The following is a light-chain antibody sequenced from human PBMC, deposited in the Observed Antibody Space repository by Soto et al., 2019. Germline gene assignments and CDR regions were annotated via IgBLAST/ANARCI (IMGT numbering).Light chain of an antibody. V-gene: IGKV1-5*03. CDR3: QQYNSYPLT. CDR1: QSISSW. J-gene: IGKJ3*01. Sequence: DIQMTQSPSTLSASVGDRVTITCRASQSISSWLAWYQQKPGKAPKLLIYKASNLESGVPSRFSGSGSGTEFTLPISSLQPDDFATYYCQQYNSYPLTFGPGTKVDIK. CDR2: KAS.